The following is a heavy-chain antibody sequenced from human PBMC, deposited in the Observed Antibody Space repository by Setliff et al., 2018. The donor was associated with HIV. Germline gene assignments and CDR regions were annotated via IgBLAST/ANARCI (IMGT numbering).Heavy chain of an antibody. CDR3: ARDSSGYYRY. V-gene: IGHV4-39*02. Sequence: SETLSLTCTVSGGSVSSNDYYWAWIRQPPGKGLEWIGNILYGGATFYNQSLNGRVTISVDTSKNQFSLKLSSVTAADTAVYYCARDSSGYYRYWGQGTLVTVSS. CDR1: GGSVSSNDYY. CDR2: ILYGGAT. J-gene: IGHJ4*02. D-gene: IGHD3-22*01.